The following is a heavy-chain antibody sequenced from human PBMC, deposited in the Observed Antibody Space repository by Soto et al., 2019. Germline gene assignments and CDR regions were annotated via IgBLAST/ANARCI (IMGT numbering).Heavy chain of an antibody. D-gene: IGHD4-4*01. CDR3: ARRGNSFQYYYGMDV. CDR2: INPSGGST. CDR1: GYTFTSYY. V-gene: IGHV1-46*01. J-gene: IGHJ6*02. Sequence: ASVKVSCKASGYTFTSYYMHWVRQAPGQGLEWMGIINPSGGSTSYAQKFQGRVTMTRDTSTSTVYMELSSLRSEDTAVYYCARRGNSFQYYYGMDVWGQGTTVTVSS.